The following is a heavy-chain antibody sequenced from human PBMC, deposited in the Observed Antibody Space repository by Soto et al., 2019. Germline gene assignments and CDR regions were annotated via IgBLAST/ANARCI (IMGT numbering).Heavy chain of an antibody. V-gene: IGHV1-18*01. CDR2: ISAYNGNT. Sequence: GXSVKVSCKASGYTFTSYGISWVRQAPGQGLEWMGWISAYNGNTNYAQKLQGRVTMTTDTSTSTAYMELRSLRSDDTAVYYCARGPLAAAGTLNWFDPWGQGTLVTVSS. D-gene: IGHD6-13*01. J-gene: IGHJ5*02. CDR3: ARGPLAAAGTLNWFDP. CDR1: GYTFTSYG.